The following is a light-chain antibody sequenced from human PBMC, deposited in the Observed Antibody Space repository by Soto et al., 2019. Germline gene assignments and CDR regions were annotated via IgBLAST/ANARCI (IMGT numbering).Light chain of an antibody. CDR2: RDN. Sequence: QSVLTQPPSASGTPGQRVTISCSGSSSNIGSNYVYWYQQLPGTAPKLLISRDNERPSGVPDRFSGSKSGTSGSLAISGLRSEDEADYYCAACDDSLSSPVFGGGTKVTVL. V-gene: IGLV1-47*01. CDR3: AACDDSLSSPV. J-gene: IGLJ2*01. CDR1: SSNIGSNY.